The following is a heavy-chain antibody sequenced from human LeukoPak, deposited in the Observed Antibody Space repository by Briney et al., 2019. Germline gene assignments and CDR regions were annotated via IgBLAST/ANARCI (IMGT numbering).Heavy chain of an antibody. CDR2: IYYSGST. CDR3: ARGRSSALIYGDYTFDY. Sequence: SETLSLTCTVSGGSISSGGYYWSWIRQHPGKGLEWIGYIYYSGSTYYNPSLESRVTISVDTSKNQFSLKLSSVTAADTAVYYCARGRSSALIYGDYTFDYWGQGTLVTVSS. J-gene: IGHJ4*02. V-gene: IGHV4-31*03. D-gene: IGHD4-17*01. CDR1: GGSISSGGYY.